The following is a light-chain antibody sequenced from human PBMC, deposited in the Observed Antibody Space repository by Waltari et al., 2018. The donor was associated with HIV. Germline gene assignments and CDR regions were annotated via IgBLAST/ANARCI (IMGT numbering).Light chain of an antibody. J-gene: IGLJ1*01. CDR1: SSNIANNY. V-gene: IGLV1-51*01. CDR3: GTWDSSLSAEV. CDR2: DNN. Sequence: QSVLTQPPSVSAAPGPKVTISCSGNSSNIANNYVSWYNQLPGTAPKLLIYDNNKRPSGIPDLFAGSKSGTSATLGITGLQTGDDADYYCGTWDSSLSAEVFGTGTKVTVL.